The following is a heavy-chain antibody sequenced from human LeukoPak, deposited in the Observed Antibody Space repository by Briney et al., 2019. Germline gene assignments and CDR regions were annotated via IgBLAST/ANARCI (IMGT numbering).Heavy chain of an antibody. J-gene: IGHJ4*02. CDR2: ISSSSSYI. CDR1: GFTFSGYS. CDR3: ARDRTIGYGSGRHFDY. V-gene: IGHV3-21*01. Sequence: PGGSLRLSCAGSGFTFSGYSLNWVRQAPGKGLEWVSSISSSSSYIYYADSVKGRFTISRDNAKNSLYLQMNSLRAEDTAVYYCARDRTIGYGSGRHFDYWGQGTLVTVSS. D-gene: IGHD3-10*01.